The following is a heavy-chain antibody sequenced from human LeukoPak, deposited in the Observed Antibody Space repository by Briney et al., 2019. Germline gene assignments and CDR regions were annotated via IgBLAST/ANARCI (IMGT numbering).Heavy chain of an antibody. J-gene: IGHJ5*02. CDR3: VRDRCSGGSCYWFDP. CDR2: ISSSSSDK. D-gene: IGHD2-15*01. Sequence: GGSLRLSCAASGFTFSSYAMSWVRQAPGKGLEWVSHISSSSSDKYYADSVKGRFTVSRDTAKSSLYLQMNSLRDEDTAIYYCVRDRCSGGSCYWFDPWGQGTLVTVSS. V-gene: IGHV3-48*02. CDR1: GFTFSSYA.